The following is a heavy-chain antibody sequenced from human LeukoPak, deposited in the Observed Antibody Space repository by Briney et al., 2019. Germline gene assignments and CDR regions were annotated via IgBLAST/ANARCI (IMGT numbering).Heavy chain of an antibody. CDR1: GYSISSSNW. Sequence: SDTLSLTCAVSGYSISSSNWWVWIRQPPGKGLEWIGYIYYSGRTYYNPSLESRVTMSVDTSENQFSLKLTSVTAADTAVYYCASDRSGLSFCFWGQGTLVTVSS. D-gene: IGHD3-3*01. CDR3: ASDRSGLSFCF. CDR2: IYYSGRT. J-gene: IGHJ4*02. V-gene: IGHV4-28*03.